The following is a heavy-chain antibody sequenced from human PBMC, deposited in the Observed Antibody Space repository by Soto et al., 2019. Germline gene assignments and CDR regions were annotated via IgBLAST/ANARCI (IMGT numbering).Heavy chain of an antibody. CDR1: GGSISSGDYY. V-gene: IGHV4-30-4*01. CDR3: ARHDSSDHLLDY. Sequence: PSETLSLTCTVSGGSISSGDYYWSWIRQPPGKGLEWIGYIYYSGSTYYNPSLKSRVTISVDTSKNQFSLKLSSVTAADTAVYYCARHDSSDHLLDYWGQGTLVTVSS. D-gene: IGHD6-13*01. CDR2: IYYSGST. J-gene: IGHJ4*02.